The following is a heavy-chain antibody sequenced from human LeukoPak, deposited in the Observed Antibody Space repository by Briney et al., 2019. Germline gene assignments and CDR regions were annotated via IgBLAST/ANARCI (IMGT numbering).Heavy chain of an antibody. V-gene: IGHV1-69*05. CDR2: IIPIFGTA. CDR1: GGTFSSYA. CDR3: ATTHRVAWEPRPPPGY. D-gene: IGHD1-26*01. Sequence: SVKVSCKASGGTFSSYAISWVRQAPGQGLEWMGGIIPIFGTANYAQKFQGRVTITTDESTSTAYMELSSLRSGDTAVYYCATTHRVAWEPRPPPGYWGQGTLVTVSS. J-gene: IGHJ4*02.